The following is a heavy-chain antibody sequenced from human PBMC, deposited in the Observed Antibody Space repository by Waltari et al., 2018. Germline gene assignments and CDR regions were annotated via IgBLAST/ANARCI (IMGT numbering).Heavy chain of an antibody. Sequence: EVQLLESGGGLVQPGGSLRLSCAASGFTFSSYAMSWVRQAPGKGLEWVSAISGSGGRTYYADSVKGRFTISRDNSKNTLYLQMNSLRAEDTAVYYCAGGDYYYYGMDVWGQGTTVTVSS. CDR3: AGGDYYYYGMDV. CDR1: GFTFSSYA. J-gene: IGHJ6*02. V-gene: IGHV3-23*01. D-gene: IGHD1-26*01. CDR2: ISGSGGRT.